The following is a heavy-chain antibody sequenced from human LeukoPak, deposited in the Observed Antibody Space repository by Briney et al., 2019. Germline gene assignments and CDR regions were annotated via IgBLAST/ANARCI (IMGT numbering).Heavy chain of an antibody. V-gene: IGHV3-30*02. J-gene: IGHJ4*02. CDR1: GFTFNNYG. CDR3: AKARDSSSWYYFDY. CDR2: IQYDGGNK. D-gene: IGHD6-13*01. Sequence: GGSLRLSCAASGFTFNNYGMHWVRQAPGKGLEWVAFIQYDGGNKYYADSVKGRFTISRDNSKNTLYLQMNSLRAEDTAVYYCAKARDSSSWYYFDYWGQGTLVTVSS.